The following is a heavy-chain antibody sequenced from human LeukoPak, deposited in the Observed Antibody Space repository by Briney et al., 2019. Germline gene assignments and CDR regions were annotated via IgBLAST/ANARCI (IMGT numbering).Heavy chain of an antibody. D-gene: IGHD3-22*01. V-gene: IGHV4-39*01. Sequence: SETLSLTCTVSGGSISSSNFYWGWIRQPPGKGLEWIGSIYYSGSTYYNPPLKSRVTISVDTSKNQFSLKLSSVTAADTAVFYCARHWTDSSGYYPFDYWGQGTLVTVSS. CDR1: GGSISSSNFY. CDR3: ARHWTDSSGYYPFDY. CDR2: IYYSGST. J-gene: IGHJ4*02.